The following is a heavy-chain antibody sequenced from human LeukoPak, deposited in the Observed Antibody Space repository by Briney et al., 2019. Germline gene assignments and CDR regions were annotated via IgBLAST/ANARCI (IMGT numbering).Heavy chain of an antibody. V-gene: IGHV3-48*01. Sequence: PGGSLRLSCAASGFTFSSYSMNWVRQAPGKGLEWASYISDSGGTIYYADSVRGRFTISRDNAKNSLYLQMNSLRAEDTAVYYCARGRPIDYWGQGTLVTVSS. CDR2: ISDSGGTI. J-gene: IGHJ4*02. CDR3: ARGRPIDY. CDR1: GFTFSSYS.